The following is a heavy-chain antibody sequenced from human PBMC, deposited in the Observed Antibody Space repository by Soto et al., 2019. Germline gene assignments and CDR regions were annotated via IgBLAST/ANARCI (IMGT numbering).Heavy chain of an antibody. V-gene: IGHV3-66*01. CDR2: IFRGSST. D-gene: IGHD3-9*01. CDR3: ARTYYDILTGYPPSPVDY. CDR1: GFTLSTYT. J-gene: IGHJ4*02. Sequence: GGSLRLSCVASGFTLSTYTMSWVRQAPGKGLEWVSVIFRGSSTYYADSVKGRFTISRDNSKNTLYLQMNSLRAEDTAVYYCARTYYDILTGYPPSPVDYWGQGTLVTVSS.